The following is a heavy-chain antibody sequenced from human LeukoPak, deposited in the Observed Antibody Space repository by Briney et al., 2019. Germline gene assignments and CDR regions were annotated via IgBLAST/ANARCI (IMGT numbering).Heavy chain of an antibody. J-gene: IGHJ3*02. CDR1: GFTFSSYA. CDR2: ISGSGGST. CDR3: ATRITIFGVVIGAFDI. Sequence: GGSLRLSCAASGFTFSSYATSWVRQAPGKGLEWVSAISGSGGSTYYADSVKGRFTISRDNSKNTLYLQMNSLRAEDTAVYYCATRITIFGVVIGAFDIWGQGTMVTVSS. D-gene: IGHD3-3*01. V-gene: IGHV3-23*01.